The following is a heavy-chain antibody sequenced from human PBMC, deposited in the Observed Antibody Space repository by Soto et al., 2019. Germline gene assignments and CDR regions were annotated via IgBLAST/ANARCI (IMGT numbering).Heavy chain of an antibody. CDR3: ARTVGSGSPDFDY. CDR2: IYYSGNT. V-gene: IGHV4-31*03. D-gene: IGHD3-10*01. CDR1: GASITRDGYY. J-gene: IGHJ4*02. Sequence: QVQLQQSGPGLVKPSQTLSLTCTVSGASITRDGYYWSWLRQHPGKGLEWIGHIYYSGNTYYDLSLGSRRTISVDTSKNQFSLRLTSVTAADTAVYYCARTVGSGSPDFDYWGQGTLVTVSS.